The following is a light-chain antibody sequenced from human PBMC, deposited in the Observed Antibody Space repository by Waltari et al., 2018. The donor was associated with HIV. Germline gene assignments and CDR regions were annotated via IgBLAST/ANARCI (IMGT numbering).Light chain of an antibody. CDR3: ATWDDSLSGVV. V-gene: IGLV1-47*01. CDR2: RDD. Sequence: QSVLTQPPSASATPGPRVTIPCSGGSSNIGSDYVCWFQQLPGRAPRLLINRDDQRPSGVPDRFSGSKSGTSASLAISGLRPEDEANYYCATWDDSLSGVVFGGGTKVTVL. CDR1: SSNIGSDY. J-gene: IGLJ2*01.